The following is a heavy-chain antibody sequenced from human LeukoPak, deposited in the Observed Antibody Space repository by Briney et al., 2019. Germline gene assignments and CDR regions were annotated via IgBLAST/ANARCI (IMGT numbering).Heavy chain of an antibody. Sequence: SETLSLTCAVYGGSFSGYYWSWIRQPPGKGLEWIGEINHSGSTNYNPSLKSRVTISVDTSKNQFSLKLSSVTAADAAVYYCARRGLLWFVNWFDPWGQGTLVTVFS. CDR3: ARRGLLWFVNWFDP. J-gene: IGHJ5*02. CDR1: GGSFSGYY. D-gene: IGHD3-10*01. V-gene: IGHV4-34*01. CDR2: INHSGST.